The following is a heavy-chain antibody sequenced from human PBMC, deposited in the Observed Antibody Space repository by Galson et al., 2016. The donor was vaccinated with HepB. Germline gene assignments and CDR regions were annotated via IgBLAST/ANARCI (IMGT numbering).Heavy chain of an antibody. V-gene: IGHV4-39*02. CDR2: IYYTGST. CDR1: GGSISSNSYY. Sequence: ETLSLTCNVSGGSISSNSYYWGWVRQPQGKGLECIGTIYYTGSTYYTTSLKSRFTISVDTYNNHFSLKLNSVTAADTPLYYCPKTSPGRGRVGLAFDIWGQGTLFTVSS. CDR3: PKTSPGRGRVGLAFDI. D-gene: IGHD5-24*01. J-gene: IGHJ3*02.